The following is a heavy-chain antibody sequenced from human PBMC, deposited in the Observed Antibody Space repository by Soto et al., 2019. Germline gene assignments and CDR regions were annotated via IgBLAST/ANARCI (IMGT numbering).Heavy chain of an antibody. Sequence: SETLSLTCTVSGGSISSYYWSWIRQPPGKGLEWIGYIYYSGSTNYNPSLKSRVTISVDTSKNQFSLKLSSVTAADTAVYYCARDLGYCTNGVCYTGGYYFDYWGQGTLVTVSS. J-gene: IGHJ4*02. CDR1: GGSISSYY. CDR3: ARDLGYCTNGVCYTGGYYFDY. D-gene: IGHD2-8*01. CDR2: IYYSGST. V-gene: IGHV4-59*01.